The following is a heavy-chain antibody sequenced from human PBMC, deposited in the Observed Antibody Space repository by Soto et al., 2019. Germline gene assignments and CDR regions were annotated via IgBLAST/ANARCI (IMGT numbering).Heavy chain of an antibody. D-gene: IGHD6-6*01. J-gene: IGHJ4*02. CDR2: INPNSGGT. CDR1: GYTFTGYY. Sequence: ASVKVSCKASGYTFTGYYMHWVRQAPRQGLEWLEGINPNSGGTNYAQKFQGWVTMTRDTSFSTDYMELSRLRSDDPAVYYCARAPPYSSSYYFDYWGQGTLVTVSS. V-gene: IGHV1-2*04. CDR3: ARAPPYSSSYYFDY.